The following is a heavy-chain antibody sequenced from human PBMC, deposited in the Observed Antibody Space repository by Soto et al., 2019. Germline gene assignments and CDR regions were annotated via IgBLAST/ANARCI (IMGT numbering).Heavy chain of an antibody. D-gene: IGHD2-8*02. CDR3: ASYWHPGTFDI. J-gene: IGHJ3*02. V-gene: IGHV3-7*01. CDR1: AFTFSGYW. Sequence: GGSLRLSCAASAFTFSGYWMAWVRQPPGKGLEWVANIKEGGSEKYYLVSVKGRFTISRDNAENSLFLQMNSLRAEDTAVYYCASYWHPGTFDIWGLGTMVTVSS. CDR2: IKEGGSEK.